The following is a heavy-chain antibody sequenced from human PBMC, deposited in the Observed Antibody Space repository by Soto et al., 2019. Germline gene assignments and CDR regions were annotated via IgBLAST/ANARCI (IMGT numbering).Heavy chain of an antibody. CDR2: ISYDGSNK. Sequence: QPGGSLRLSCAASGFTFSSYGMHWVRQAPGKGLEWVAVISYDGSNKYYADSVKGRFTISRDNSKNTLYLQMNSLRAEDTAVYYCAKDALRRPYVGASRPRYDWGQGTLVTVSS. J-gene: IGHJ4*02. CDR3: AKDALRRPYVGASRPRYD. D-gene: IGHD1-26*01. CDR1: GFTFSSYG. V-gene: IGHV3-30*18.